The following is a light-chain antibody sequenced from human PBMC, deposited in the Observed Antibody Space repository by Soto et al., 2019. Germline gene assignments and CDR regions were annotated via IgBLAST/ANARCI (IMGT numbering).Light chain of an antibody. V-gene: IGLV1-40*01. CDR2: GNS. J-gene: IGLJ2*01. Sequence: QSVLTQPPSVSGAPGQRVTISCTGSSSNIGAGYNVHWCQQLPGTAPKLLIYGNSNRPSGVPDRFSCSKSGTSASLAITGLQAEDEADYYCQSYDSSLSGSVVFGGGTQLTVL. CDR1: SSNIGAGYN. CDR3: QSYDSSLSGSVV.